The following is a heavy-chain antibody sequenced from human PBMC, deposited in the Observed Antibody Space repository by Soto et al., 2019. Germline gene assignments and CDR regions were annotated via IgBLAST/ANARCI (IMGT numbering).Heavy chain of an antibody. V-gene: IGHV1-3*01. CDR1: GYTFTGYT. CDR3: ARGIATGQLDP. Sequence: VKVSCKASGYTFTGYTMNWVRQAPGQRLEWMGWINPDNGNTKSSQKFQDRVIITRDTSASTAYMDLSSLRSEDTAVYYCARGIATGQLDPWGQGTLVTVSS. CDR2: INPDNGNT. D-gene: IGHD2-15*01. J-gene: IGHJ5*02.